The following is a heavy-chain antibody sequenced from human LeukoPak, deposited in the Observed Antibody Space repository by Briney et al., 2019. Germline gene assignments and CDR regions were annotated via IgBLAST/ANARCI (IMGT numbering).Heavy chain of an antibody. J-gene: IGHJ3*02. V-gene: IGHV3-21*01. Sequence: GGSLRLSCAASGFTFSSYSMNWVRQAPGKGLEWVSSISSSSSYIYYADSVKGRFTISIDNAKNSLYLQMNSLRAEDTAVYYCARPDEQQLVRDAFDIWGQGTMVTVSS. CDR3: ARPDEQQLVRDAFDI. CDR2: ISSSSSYI. CDR1: GFTFSSYS. D-gene: IGHD6-13*01.